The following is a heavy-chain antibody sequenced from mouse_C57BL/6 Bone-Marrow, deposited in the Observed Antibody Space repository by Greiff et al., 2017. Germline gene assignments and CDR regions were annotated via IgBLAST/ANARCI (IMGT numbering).Heavy chain of an antibody. V-gene: IGHV1-7*01. J-gene: IGHJ4*01. CDR1: GYTFTSYW. CDR3: ARVVDGYYRRYYAIDY. CDR2: INPSSGYT. Sequence: VQLQQSGAELAKPGASVKLSCKASGYTFTSYWMHWVNQRPGQGLEWIGYINPSSGYTKYNQKFKDKATLTADKSSSTAYMQLSSLTCEDSAVYYCARVVDGYYRRYYAIDYWGQGTLVTVSA. D-gene: IGHD2-3*01.